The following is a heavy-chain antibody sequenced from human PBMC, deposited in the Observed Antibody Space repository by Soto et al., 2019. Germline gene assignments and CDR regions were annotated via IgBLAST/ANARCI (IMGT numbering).Heavy chain of an antibody. V-gene: IGHV3-23*01. D-gene: IGHD3-22*01. CDR3: AKNPGYYYDSTGYHFDY. Sequence: GGSLRLSCAASEFTFSNYAMSWVRQAPGKGLEWVSAISYGGGTTYYADSVKGRFTISRDNSKNTLYLQMNSLRAEDTAVYYCAKNPGYYYDSTGYHFDYWGQGTLVTVPQ. J-gene: IGHJ4*02. CDR2: ISYGGGTT. CDR1: EFTFSNYA.